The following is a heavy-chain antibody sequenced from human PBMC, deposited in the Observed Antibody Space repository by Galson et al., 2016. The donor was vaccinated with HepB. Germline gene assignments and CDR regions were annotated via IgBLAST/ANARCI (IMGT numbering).Heavy chain of an antibody. CDR3: ARPAQALNSGSFYPYFDY. CDR1: GFTFSTYW. CDR2: ISYDGSHI. J-gene: IGHJ4*02. V-gene: IGHV3-30*03. Sequence: SLRLSCAASGFTFSTYWMHWVRQAPGKGLEWVALISYDGSHIYYADSVKGRFSISRDNSKKTLYLQMTSLRLEDTAEYYCARPAQALNSGSFYPYFDYWGQGTLVTVSS. D-gene: IGHD3-22*01.